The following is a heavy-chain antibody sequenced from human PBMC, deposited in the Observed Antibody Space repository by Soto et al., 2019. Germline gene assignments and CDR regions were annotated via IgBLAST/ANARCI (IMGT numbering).Heavy chain of an antibody. CDR3: ARENEARIDY. D-gene: IGHD1-1*01. Sequence: TLSLTCTVSGGSISSGGYYWSWIRQHPGKGLEWIGYIYYSGSTYYNPSLKSRVTISVDTSKNQFSLKLTSVTAADTGVYFCARENEARIDYWGQGILVTVSS. J-gene: IGHJ4*02. CDR2: IYYSGST. V-gene: IGHV4-31*03. CDR1: GGSISSGGYY.